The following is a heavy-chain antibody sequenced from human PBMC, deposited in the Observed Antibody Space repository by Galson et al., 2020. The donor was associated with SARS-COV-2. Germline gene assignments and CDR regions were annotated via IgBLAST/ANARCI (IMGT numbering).Heavy chain of an antibody. V-gene: IGHV3-23*01. D-gene: IGHD6-6*01. CDR3: ALFSSSSGEFVY. CDR1: GFTFSSYA. Sequence: GGSLRLSCAASGFTFSSYAMSWVRQAPGKGLEWVSAISGSGGSTYFADSVKGRFTISRDNSENTLYLQMNSLRAEDTAVYFCALFSSSSGEFVYWGQGTLVTVSS. J-gene: IGHJ4*02. CDR2: ISGSGGST.